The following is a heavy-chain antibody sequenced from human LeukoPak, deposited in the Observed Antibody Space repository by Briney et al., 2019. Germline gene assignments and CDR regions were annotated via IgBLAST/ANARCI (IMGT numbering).Heavy chain of an antibody. Sequence: GSLRLSCAASGFTFTNAWMNWVRQAPGKGLEWVSSISSSSSYIYYADSVKGRFTISRDNAKNSLYLQMNSLRAEDTAVYYCARDEKALRFLEWSAQYFQHWGQGTLVTVSS. D-gene: IGHD3-3*01. J-gene: IGHJ1*01. CDR2: ISSSSSYI. CDR1: GFTFTNAW. V-gene: IGHV3-21*01. CDR3: ARDEKALRFLEWSAQYFQH.